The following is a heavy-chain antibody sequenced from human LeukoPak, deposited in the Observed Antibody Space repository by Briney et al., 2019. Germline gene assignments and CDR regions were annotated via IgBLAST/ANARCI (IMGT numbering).Heavy chain of an antibody. CDR2: INHSGST. CDR1: GGSFSGYY. V-gene: IGHV4-34*01. Sequence: SQTLSLTCAVYGGSFSGYYWSLIRQPPGKGLEWVGEINHSGSTNYNPSLKSRVTISVDPSKNQFSLKLSSVTAADTAVYYCARGLRLRAAALPWCWFDPWGQGTLVTVSS. CDR3: ARGLRLRAAALPWCWFDP. D-gene: IGHD6-13*01. J-gene: IGHJ5*02.